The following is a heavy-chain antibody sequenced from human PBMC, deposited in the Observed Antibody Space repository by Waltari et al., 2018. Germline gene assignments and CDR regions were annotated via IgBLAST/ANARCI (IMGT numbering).Heavy chain of an antibody. V-gene: IGHV4-34*01. Sequence: QVQLQQWGAGLLKPSETLSLTCAVYGGSFSGYYWTWIRQPPGKGLEWIGEINHSGSTNYNPSLKSRVTISVATSKNQFSLKLSSVTAADTAVYYCARGEYSSSSVAGFDPWGQGTLVTVSS. J-gene: IGHJ5*02. D-gene: IGHD6-6*01. CDR2: INHSGST. CDR1: GGSFSGYY. CDR3: ARGEYSSSSVAGFDP.